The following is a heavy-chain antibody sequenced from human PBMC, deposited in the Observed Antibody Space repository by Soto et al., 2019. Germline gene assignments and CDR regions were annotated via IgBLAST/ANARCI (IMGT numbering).Heavy chain of an antibody. CDR1: GGSISSYY. D-gene: IGHD2-2*01. J-gene: IGHJ4*02. CDR3: TRGYCTSNSCHYYYDY. CDR2: INHSGST. Sequence: PSETLSLTCTVSGGSISSYYWSWIRQPPGKGLEWIGEINHSGSTNYNPSLKSRVTISVDTSKNLFSLKLSSVAAADTAVYYCTRGYCTSNSCHYYYDYWGQGTPVTVSS. V-gene: IGHV4-34*01.